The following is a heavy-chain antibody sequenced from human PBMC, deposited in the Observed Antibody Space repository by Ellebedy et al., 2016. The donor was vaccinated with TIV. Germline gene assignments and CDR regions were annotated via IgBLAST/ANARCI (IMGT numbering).Heavy chain of an antibody. Sequence: GGSLRLSXAGSGFTFSGDWMSWVRQVPGKGLVWVSHNNSDGSVTGYADSVKGRFTISRDNAKNTLYLQMNSLRTEDTSIYYCARYYWAYGLDVWGQGTTVTVSS. CDR2: NNSDGSVT. D-gene: IGHD2/OR15-2a*01. CDR1: GFTFSGDW. CDR3: ARYYWAYGLDV. V-gene: IGHV3-74*01. J-gene: IGHJ6*02.